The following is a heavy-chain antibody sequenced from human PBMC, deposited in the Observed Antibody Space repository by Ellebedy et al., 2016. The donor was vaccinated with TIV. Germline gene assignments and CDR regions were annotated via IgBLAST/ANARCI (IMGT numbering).Heavy chain of an antibody. J-gene: IGHJ6*02. CDR2: IYYSGST. CDR3: EKRAYPFYWYGMDV. CDR1: GGSLSRYY. Sequence: MPSETLSLTCNVSGGSLSRYYWSRIRQPPGKGLEWIAYIYYSGSTNYNTSLKSRVSIPVDTFKSQFSLSLRSVTAADTAVYYCEKRAYPFYWYGMDVWGQGTTVTVSS. V-gene: IGHV4-59*01.